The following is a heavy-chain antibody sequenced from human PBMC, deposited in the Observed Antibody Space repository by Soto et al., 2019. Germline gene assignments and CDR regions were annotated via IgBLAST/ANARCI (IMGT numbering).Heavy chain of an antibody. CDR3: ATNGYSSSWYGGGYYYGMDV. V-gene: IGHV1-18*01. D-gene: IGHD6-13*01. CDR2: ISAYNGNT. CDR1: GGIFSSSV. J-gene: IGHJ6*02. Sequence: ASVIVSCTASGGIFSSSVFSWVRQAPGQGLEWMGWISAYNGNTNYAQKLQGRVTMTIDTSTSTAYMELRSLRSDDTAVYYCATNGYSSSWYGGGYYYGMDVWGQGTTVTVS.